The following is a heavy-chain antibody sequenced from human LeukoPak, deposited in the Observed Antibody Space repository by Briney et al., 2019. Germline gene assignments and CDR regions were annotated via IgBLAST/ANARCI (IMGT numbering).Heavy chain of an antibody. D-gene: IGHD3-3*01. CDR3: AKDPGDFWSGYYEGPDY. CDR2: ISGSGGST. CDR1: GFTFSSYA. Sequence: GGSLRLPCAASGFTFSSYAMNWVRQAPGKGLEWVSIISGSGGSTNCADSVKGRFTISRDNSKNTLYLQMNSLRAEDTAVYYCAKDPGDFWSGYYEGPDYWGQGTLVTVSS. V-gene: IGHV3-23*01. J-gene: IGHJ4*02.